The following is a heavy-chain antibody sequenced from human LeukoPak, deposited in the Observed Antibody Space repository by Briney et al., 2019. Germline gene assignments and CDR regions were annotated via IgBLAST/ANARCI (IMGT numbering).Heavy chain of an antibody. J-gene: IGHJ6*02. V-gene: IGHV1-69*04. CDR2: NIPILGIA. CDR1: GGTFSSYA. Sequence: GASVKVSCKASGGTFSSYAISWVRQAPGQGLEWMGRNIPILGIANYAQKFQGRVTITADKPTSTAYMELSSLRSEDTAVYYCARANRIAAAGNYYYYCGMDVWGQGTTVTVSS. D-gene: IGHD6-13*01. CDR3: ARANRIAAAGNYYYYCGMDV.